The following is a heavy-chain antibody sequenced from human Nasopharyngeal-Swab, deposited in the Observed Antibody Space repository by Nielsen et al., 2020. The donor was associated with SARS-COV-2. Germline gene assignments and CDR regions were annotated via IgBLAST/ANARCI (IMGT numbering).Heavy chain of an antibody. Sequence: ASVKVSCKASGYTFTGYYMHWVRQAPGQGIEWMGRINPNSGGTNYAQKFQGRVTMTRDTSISTAYMELSRLRTDDTAVYYCASSGVVTPNYYYGMDVWGQGTTVTFSS. CDR3: ASSGVVTPNYYYGMDV. CDR2: INPNSGGT. V-gene: IGHV1-2*06. J-gene: IGHJ6*02. CDR1: GYTFTGYY. D-gene: IGHD4-23*01.